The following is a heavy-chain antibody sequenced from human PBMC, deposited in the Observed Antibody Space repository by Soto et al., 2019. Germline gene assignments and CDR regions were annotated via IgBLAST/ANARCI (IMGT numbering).Heavy chain of an antibody. Sequence: SSVNVSCKASGGTFSSYAISWVRQAPGQGLEWMGGIIPIFGTANYAQKFQGRVTITADESTSTAYMELSSLRSEDTAVYYCARVQTVTTGYYYYGMDVWGQGTTVTVSS. D-gene: IGHD4-4*01. V-gene: IGHV1-69*13. CDR1: GGTFSSYA. CDR3: ARVQTVTTGYYYYGMDV. J-gene: IGHJ6*02. CDR2: IIPIFGTA.